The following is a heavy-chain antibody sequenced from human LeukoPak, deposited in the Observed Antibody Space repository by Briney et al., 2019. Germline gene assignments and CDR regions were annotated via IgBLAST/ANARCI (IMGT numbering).Heavy chain of an antibody. CDR3: ARAFGAAGLRGLLSL. CDR2: IWYDGSNK. Sequence: GGSLRLSCAASGFTFSSYGMHWVRQAPGKGLEWVAVIWYDGSNKYYADSVKGRFTISRDNSKNTLYLQMNSLRAVDTAVYYCARAFGAAGLRGLLSLWGQGTMVTVSS. J-gene: IGHJ3*01. CDR1: GFTFSSYG. V-gene: IGHV3-33*01. D-gene: IGHD3-10*01.